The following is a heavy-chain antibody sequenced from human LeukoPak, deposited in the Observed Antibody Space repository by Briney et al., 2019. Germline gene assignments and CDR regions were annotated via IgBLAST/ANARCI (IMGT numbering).Heavy chain of an antibody. CDR2: IYYSGST. V-gene: IGHV4-59*01. J-gene: IGHJ5*02. D-gene: IGHD4-17*01. CDR1: GGSISSYY. Sequence: SETLSLTCTVSGGSISSYYWSWIRQPPGKGLEWIGYIYYSGSTNYNPSLKSRVTISVDTSKNQFSLKLSSVTAADTAVYYCARSELDYGFDPWGQGTLVTVSS. CDR3: ARSELDYGFDP.